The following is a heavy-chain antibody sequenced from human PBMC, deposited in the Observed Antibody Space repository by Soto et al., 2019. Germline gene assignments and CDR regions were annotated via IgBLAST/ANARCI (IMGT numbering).Heavy chain of an antibody. J-gene: IGHJ4*02. CDR1: GFTFSSYG. V-gene: IGHV3-30*18. CDR2: ISYDGSNK. D-gene: IGHD3-3*01. Sequence: QVQLVESGGGVVQPGRSLRLSCAASGFTFSSYGMHWVRQAPGKGLEWVAVISYDGSNKYYADSVKGRFTISRDNSKNTLYLQMNSLRAEDTAVYYCAKDGIPDFWSGFDFDYWGQGTLVTVSS. CDR3: AKDGIPDFWSGFDFDY.